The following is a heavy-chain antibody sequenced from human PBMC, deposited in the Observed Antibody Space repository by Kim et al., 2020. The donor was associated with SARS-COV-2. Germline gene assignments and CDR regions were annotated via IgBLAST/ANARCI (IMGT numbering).Heavy chain of an antibody. CDR1: GFTVSSNY. V-gene: IGHV3-53*01. CDR2: IYSGGST. D-gene: IGHD3-10*01. Sequence: GGSLRLSCAASGFTVSSNYMSWVRQAPGKGLEWVSVIYSGGSTYYADSVKGRFTISRDNSKNTLYLQMNSLRAEDTAVYYCARARRANRWLDGSGSKYFDYWGQGTLVTVSS. CDR3: ARARRANRWLDGSGSKYFDY. J-gene: IGHJ4*02.